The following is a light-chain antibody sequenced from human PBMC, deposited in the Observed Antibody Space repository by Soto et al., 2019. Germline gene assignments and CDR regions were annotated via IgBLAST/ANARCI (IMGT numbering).Light chain of an antibody. CDR3: HSFDISLSGWL. CDR2: GNS. Sequence: QSVLTQPPSVSGAPGQRVTISCTGSSSNIGAGYDVHWYQQLPGTAPKLLIYGNSNRPSGVPDRFSGSKSGTSASLAITGLLPEDDADYYYHSFDISLSGWLFAGGTKLTVL. V-gene: IGLV1-40*01. J-gene: IGLJ3*02. CDR1: SSNIGAGYD.